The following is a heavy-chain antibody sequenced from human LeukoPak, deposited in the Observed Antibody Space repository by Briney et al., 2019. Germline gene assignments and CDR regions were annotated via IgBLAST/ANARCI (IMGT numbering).Heavy chain of an antibody. J-gene: IGHJ3*02. Sequence: SVKVSCKASGGTFSSYAISWVRQAPGQGLEWMGGIIPIFGTANYAQKFQGRVTITADESTSTAYMELRSLRSDDTAVYYCATESLSVVVPAAIPYDAFDIWGQGTMVTVSS. D-gene: IGHD2-2*01. V-gene: IGHV1-69*13. CDR3: ATESLSVVVPAAIPYDAFDI. CDR2: IIPIFGTA. CDR1: GGTFSSYA.